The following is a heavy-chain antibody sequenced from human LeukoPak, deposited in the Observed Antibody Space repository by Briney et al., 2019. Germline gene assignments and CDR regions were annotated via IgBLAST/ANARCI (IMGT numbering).Heavy chain of an antibody. CDR3: ARDSDLAVAGTSAAFDI. V-gene: IGHV4-59*12. CDR1: GGSISSYY. J-gene: IGHJ3*02. Sequence: SETLSLTCTVSGGSISSYYWSWIRQPPGKGLEWIGYIYYSGSTNYNPSLKSRVTISVDTSKNQFSLKLSSVTAADTAVYYCARDSDLAVAGTSAAFDIWGQGTMVTVSS. CDR2: IYYSGST. D-gene: IGHD6-19*01.